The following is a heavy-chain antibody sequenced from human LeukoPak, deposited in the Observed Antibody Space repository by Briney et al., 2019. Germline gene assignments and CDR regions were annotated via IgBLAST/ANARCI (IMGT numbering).Heavy chain of an antibody. Sequence: SETLSLTCTVSGGSICNYYWSWIRQPPGKGLEWIGYIYNSGSTNYNPSLKSRVTISVDTSRNQFSLKLSSVTAADTAVYYCARGIAAFDYWGQGTLVTVSS. CDR3: ARGIAAFDY. CDR1: GGSICNYY. V-gene: IGHV4-59*12. CDR2: IYNSGST. J-gene: IGHJ4*02. D-gene: IGHD6-13*01.